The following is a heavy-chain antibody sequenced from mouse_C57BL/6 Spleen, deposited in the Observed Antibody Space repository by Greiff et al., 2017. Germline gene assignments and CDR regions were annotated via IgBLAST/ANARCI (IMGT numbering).Heavy chain of an antibody. CDR1: GYTFTSYW. V-gene: IGHV1-53*01. Sequence: QVQLQQPGTELVKPGASVKLSCKASGYTFTSYWMHWVQQRPGQGLEWIGNINPSPGGTNYNEKFKSKATLTVDKTASTAYMQFSSLTTDDSAVYYCAREGFAYWGQGTLVTVSA. J-gene: IGHJ3*01. CDR3: AREGFAY. CDR2: INPSPGGT.